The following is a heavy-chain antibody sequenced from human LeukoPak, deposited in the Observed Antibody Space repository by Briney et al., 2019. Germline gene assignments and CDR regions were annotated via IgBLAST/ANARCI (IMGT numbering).Heavy chain of an antibody. CDR1: GFTFSSYA. D-gene: IGHD4-17*01. CDR2: ISDSGGST. J-gene: IGHJ4*02. Sequence: PGGSLGLSCAASGFTFSSYAMSWVRQAPGKGLEWVSAISDSGGSTYYADSVKGRFTISRDKSKNTLYLQMNSLRAEDTAVYYCAKDHDYGDYTDYWGQGTLVTVSS. CDR3: AKDHDYGDYTDY. V-gene: IGHV3-23*01.